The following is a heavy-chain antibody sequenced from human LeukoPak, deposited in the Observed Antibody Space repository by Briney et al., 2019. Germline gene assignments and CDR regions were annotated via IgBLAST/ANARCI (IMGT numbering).Heavy chain of an antibody. V-gene: IGHV1-2*02. Sequence: ASVKVSCKASGYTFTGYYMHLVRQAPGQGLEWMGWINPNSGGTNYAQKFQGRVTMTRDTSISTAYMELSRLRSDDTAVYYCARGEDRIGGHYYYYMDVWGKGTTVTVSS. D-gene: IGHD3-16*01. CDR2: INPNSGGT. CDR1: GYTFTGYY. J-gene: IGHJ6*03. CDR3: ARGEDRIGGHYYYYMDV.